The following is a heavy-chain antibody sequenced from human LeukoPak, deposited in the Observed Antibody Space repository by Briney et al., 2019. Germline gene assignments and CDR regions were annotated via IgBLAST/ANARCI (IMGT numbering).Heavy chain of an antibody. CDR1: GDTFNNDW. CDR2: VYPDASKT. Sequence: GESPKISCKGSGDTFNNDWIAWVRQMPGKGLEWMGIVYPDASKTKYNPSFQGQVTISADKSTTTAYLQWSSLRASDTAIYCARQMGGTTSVNWFDPWGQGTLVTVSS. D-gene: IGHD1-1*01. J-gene: IGHJ5*02. V-gene: IGHV5-51*01. CDR3: ARQMGGTTSVNWFDP.